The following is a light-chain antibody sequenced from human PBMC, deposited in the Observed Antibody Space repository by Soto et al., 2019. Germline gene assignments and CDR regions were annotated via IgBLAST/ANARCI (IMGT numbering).Light chain of an antibody. J-gene: IGKJ3*01. Sequence: EIVLTQSPGTLSLSPGERATLSCRASQSVSSSYLAWYQQKPGQAPRLLIYGASSRATGIPDRFSGSGSGTDFTLTISRLEPEDFPVYYCQQFATSPFTCGAGTKEHI. CDR3: QQFATSPFT. CDR2: GAS. V-gene: IGKV3-20*01. CDR1: QSVSSSY.